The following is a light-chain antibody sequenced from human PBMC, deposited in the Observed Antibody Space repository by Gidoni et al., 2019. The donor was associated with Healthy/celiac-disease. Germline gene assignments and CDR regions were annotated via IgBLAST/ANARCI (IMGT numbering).Light chain of an antibody. J-gene: IGKJ4*01. CDR1: QSVSSSY. V-gene: IGKV3-20*01. CDR3: PPFGSLPT. CDR2: GAS. Sequence: EIVLTQSPGTLSLSPGERATLSCRASQSVSSSYLAWYQQKPGQVPRLLLYGASSRATGIPDRFRGSWFGKGFTLTISRLGAEGFAVYFWPPFGSLPTFGGGTKVEIK.